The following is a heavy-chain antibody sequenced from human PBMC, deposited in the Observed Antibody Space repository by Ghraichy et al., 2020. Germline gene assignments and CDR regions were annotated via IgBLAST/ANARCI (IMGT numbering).Heavy chain of an antibody. CDR1: GFTFSNYW. V-gene: IGHV3-74*01. J-gene: IGHJ4*02. D-gene: IGHD2-2*02. CDR2: INGVGSST. CDR3: ARERVYCDSTSCYKPFDY. Sequence: GGSLRLSCAASGFTFSNYWMHWVRQAPGKGPVWVSRINGVGSSTTYADSVEGRFTISRDNAKSTLSLQMNSLRAEDTAVYFCARERVYCDSTSCYKPFDYWGQGTLVTVSS.